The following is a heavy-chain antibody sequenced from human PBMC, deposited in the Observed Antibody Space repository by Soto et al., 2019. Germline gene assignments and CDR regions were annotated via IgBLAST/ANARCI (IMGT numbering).Heavy chain of an antibody. D-gene: IGHD3-22*01. CDR3: ARLGGYFQALDS. V-gene: IGHV4-59*08. CDR2: IYFAGTT. CDR1: GGSITPYY. J-gene: IGHJ4*02. Sequence: QVQLLESGPGLVKPSETLSLTCTVSGGSITPYYWSWIRQPPGKGLEWIGYIYFAGTTTYNPSLKSRVTMSADTSENQFPRPLASVTAADTAVYYCARLGGYFQALDSWGQGTLVTVSS.